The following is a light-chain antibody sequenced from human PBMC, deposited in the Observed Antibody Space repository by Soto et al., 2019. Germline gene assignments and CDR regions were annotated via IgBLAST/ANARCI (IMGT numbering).Light chain of an antibody. CDR2: DVS. CDR1: SSDVGGYNY. V-gene: IGLV2-14*01. J-gene: IGLJ1*01. Sequence: QSVLTQPASVSGSPGQSITISCTGTSSDVGGYNYVSWYQQHPGKAPKLMIYDVSNRPSGVSDRFSGSKSGNTASLTISGFQAEDEADYYCNSYTSSSTHVFGTGTKVTVL. CDR3: NSYTSSSTHV.